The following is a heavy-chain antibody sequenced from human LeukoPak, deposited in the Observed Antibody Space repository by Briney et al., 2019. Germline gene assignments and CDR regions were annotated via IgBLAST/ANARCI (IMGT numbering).Heavy chain of an antibody. V-gene: IGHV4-34*01. CDR1: GGSFSGYY. D-gene: IGHD3-22*01. CDR3: ASSLLRVSTRDI. J-gene: IGHJ3*02. CDR2: IDHSGST. Sequence: SETLSLTCAVYGGSFSGYYWSWIRQPPGKGLEWIGEIDHSGSTNYNPSLKSRVTISVDTSKNQSSLKLSSVTAADAAVYYCASSLLRVSTRDIWGQGTMVTVSS.